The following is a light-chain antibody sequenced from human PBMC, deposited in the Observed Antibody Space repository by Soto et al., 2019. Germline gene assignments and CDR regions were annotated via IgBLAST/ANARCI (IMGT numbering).Light chain of an antibody. V-gene: IGLV1-40*01. J-gene: IGLJ2*01. Sequence: QSVLTQPPSVSGAPGQRVTISCTGSSSNIGAGYDVHWYQHLPGTAPKLLIYRNNNRPSGVPDRFSGSKSGTSASLAITGLQAEDEANYYCQSYDSSLSGPVVFGGGTKVTVL. CDR1: SSNIGAGYD. CDR2: RNN. CDR3: QSYDSSLSGPVV.